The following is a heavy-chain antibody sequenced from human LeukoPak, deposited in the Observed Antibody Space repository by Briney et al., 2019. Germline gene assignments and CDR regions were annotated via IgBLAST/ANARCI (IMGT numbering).Heavy chain of an antibody. Sequence: GGSLRLSCAASGFTFSSYWMHWVRQAPGKGLVWVSRLNSDGSSTSYADSVKGRFTISRDNSENTLYLQMNSLRAEDTAVYYCAKGGGSDWSNWFDPWGQGTLVTVSS. D-gene: IGHD6-19*01. CDR1: GFTFSSYW. CDR2: LNSDGSST. CDR3: AKGGGSDWSNWFDP. J-gene: IGHJ5*02. V-gene: IGHV3-74*01.